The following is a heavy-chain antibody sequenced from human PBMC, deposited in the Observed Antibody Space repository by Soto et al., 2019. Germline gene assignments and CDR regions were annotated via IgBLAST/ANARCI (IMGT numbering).Heavy chain of an antibody. CDR3: ARALLETLSFDY. V-gene: IGHV4-59*01. D-gene: IGHD3-3*01. Sequence: SETLSLTCTVSGGSISSYYWSWVRQPPGKGLEWIGYIYYSGSTNYNPSLKSRVTISVDTSKNQFSLKLSSVTAADTAVYYCARALLETLSFDYWGQGTLVTVSS. CDR1: GGSISSYY. CDR2: IYYSGST. J-gene: IGHJ4*02.